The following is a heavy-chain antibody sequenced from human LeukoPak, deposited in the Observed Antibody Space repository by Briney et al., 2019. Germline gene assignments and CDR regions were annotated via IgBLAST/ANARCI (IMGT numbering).Heavy chain of an antibody. J-gene: IGHJ4*02. CDR3: AKEAHYPHMGTYLVTIDS. CDR1: GFTFNTYG. D-gene: IGHD3-9*01. Sequence: GGSLRLSCAASGFTFNTYGMHWVRQAPGKGLEWVAFIRFDGSNKYYADSVKGRFTISRDNSKNTLYLQMNSLRAEDTALYYCAKEAHYPHMGTYLVTIDSWGQGTLVTVSS. CDR2: IRFDGSNK. V-gene: IGHV3-30*02.